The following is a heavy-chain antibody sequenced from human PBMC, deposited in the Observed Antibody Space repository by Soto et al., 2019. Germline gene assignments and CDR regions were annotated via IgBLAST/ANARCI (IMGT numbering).Heavy chain of an antibody. J-gene: IGHJ6*03. D-gene: IGHD6-13*01. CDR2: TNPNSGNT. Sequence: ASVKVSCKASGYTFTSYDINWVRQATGQGLEWMGWTNPNSGNTGYAQKFQGRVTMTRNTSISTAYMELSSLRSEDTAVYYCARGGDSSSWYLPTYSSYYYYMDVWGKGTTVTVSS. CDR3: ARGGDSSSWYLPTYSSYYYYMDV. V-gene: IGHV1-8*01. CDR1: GYTFTSYD.